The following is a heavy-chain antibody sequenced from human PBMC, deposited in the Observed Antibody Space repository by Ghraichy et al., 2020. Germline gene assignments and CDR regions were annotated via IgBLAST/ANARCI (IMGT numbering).Heavy chain of an antibody. J-gene: IGHJ3*02. CDR1: GGSINSGSFS. D-gene: IGHD3-22*01. V-gene: IGHV4-30-2*01. Sequence: QTLSLTCAVSGGSINSGSFSWSWIRQPPGKGLEWIGYIYQSGSTYYNPSLKSRVTISLDDSKNQFSLRLTSVTAADTAVYYCARAPYDDDGFYDDGFDIWGQGTMFTVSS. CDR2: IYQSGST. CDR3: ARAPYDDDGFYDDGFDI.